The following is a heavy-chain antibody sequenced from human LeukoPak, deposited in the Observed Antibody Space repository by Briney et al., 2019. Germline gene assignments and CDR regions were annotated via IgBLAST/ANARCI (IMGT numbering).Heavy chain of an antibody. CDR2: ISSSSSTI. J-gene: IGHJ4*02. CDR1: GFTFSSYS. D-gene: IGHD2-2*01. Sequence: PGGSLRLSCAASGFTFSSYSMNWVRQAPGKGLEWVSYISSSSSTIYYADSVKGRFTISRDNAKNSLYLQMNSLRAEDTAVYYCARDFLGYCSSTSCWGQGTLVTVSS. V-gene: IGHV3-48*01. CDR3: ARDFLGYCSSTSC.